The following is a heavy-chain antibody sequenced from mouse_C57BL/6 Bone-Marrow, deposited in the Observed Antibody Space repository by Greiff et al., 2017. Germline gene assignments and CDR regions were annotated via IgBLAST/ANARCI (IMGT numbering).Heavy chain of an antibody. CDR2: INPSTGGT. J-gene: IGHJ1*03. CDR3: ARRGYYGREGPYWYFDV. CDR1: GYSFTGYY. D-gene: IGHD1-1*01. V-gene: IGHV1-42*01. Sequence: EVQLQQSGPELVKPGASVKISCKASGYSFTGYYMNWVKQSPEKSLEWIGEINPSTGGTTYNQKFKAKATLTVDKSSSTAYMQLKSLTSEDSAVYYCARRGYYGREGPYWYFDVGGTGTTVTVSS.